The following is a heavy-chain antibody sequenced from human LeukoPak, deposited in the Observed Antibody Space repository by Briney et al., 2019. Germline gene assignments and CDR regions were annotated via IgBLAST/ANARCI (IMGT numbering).Heavy chain of an antibody. J-gene: IGHJ4*02. CDR1: GYTFTGYY. V-gene: IGHV1-2*02. CDR3: ARDREVLRFLEWFLTD. D-gene: IGHD3-3*01. Sequence: ASVKVSCKASGYTFTGYYMHWVRQAPGQGLEWMGWINPNSGGTNYAQKLQGRVTMTTDTSTSTAYMELRSLRSDDTAVYYCARDREVLRFLEWFLTDWGQGTLVTVSS. CDR2: INPNSGGT.